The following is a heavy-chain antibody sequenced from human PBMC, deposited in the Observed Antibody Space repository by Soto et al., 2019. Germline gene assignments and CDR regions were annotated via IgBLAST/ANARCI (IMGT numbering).Heavy chain of an antibody. D-gene: IGHD3-10*01. V-gene: IGHV4-4*02. CDR1: GGSSGGSNG. CDR3: ARLGFGEDYYGMDV. Sequence: SETLCLTWAVSGGSSGGSNGWSWVRQPPGKGLEWIGEIYHSGSTDYNPSLKSRVTISVDKSKNQFSLKLSSVTAADTAVYYCARLGFGEDYYGMDVWGQGTTVTVS. CDR2: IYHSGST. J-gene: IGHJ6*02.